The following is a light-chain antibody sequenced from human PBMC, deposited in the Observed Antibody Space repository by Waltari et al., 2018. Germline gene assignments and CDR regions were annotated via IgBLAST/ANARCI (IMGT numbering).Light chain of an antibody. V-gene: IGLV6-57*01. CDR3: QSYDSSSRVV. CDR1: SGSIANNY. J-gene: IGLJ2*01. Sequence: NFMLTQPHSVSESPGKTVTISCTRRSGSIANNYVQWYQQRPGSPPTTVIFEDNQSPFGVPVPFSGSIDISSNSASLTISALKTEDEANYYCQSYDSSSRVVFGGGTKLTVL. CDR2: EDN.